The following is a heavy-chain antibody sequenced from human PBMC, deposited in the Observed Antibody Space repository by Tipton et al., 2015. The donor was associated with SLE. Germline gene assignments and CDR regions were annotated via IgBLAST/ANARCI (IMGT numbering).Heavy chain of an antibody. CDR2: INPNSGGT. D-gene: IGHD7-27*01. CDR1: GYTFTGYY. V-gene: IGHV1-2*06. Sequence: QLVQSGAEVKKPGASVKVSCKASGYTFTGYYMHWVRQAPGQGLEWMGRINPNSGGTNYAQKFQGRVTMTRDTSISTAYVEWSSLRASDTAMYYRGRQLDLTGDIDYWGQGTLVTVSS. CDR3: GRQLDLTGDIDY. J-gene: IGHJ4*02.